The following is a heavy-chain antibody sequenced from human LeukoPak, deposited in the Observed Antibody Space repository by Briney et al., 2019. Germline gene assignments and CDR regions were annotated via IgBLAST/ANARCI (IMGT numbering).Heavy chain of an antibody. CDR3: AGALRFLEWLSPSDAFDI. CDR1: GGPFSSYT. J-gene: IGHJ3*02. CDR2: IIPICGIA. V-gene: IGHV1-69*02. D-gene: IGHD3-3*01. Sequence: ASVKVSCKASGGPFSSYTISWVRQASGQGLEWMGRIIPICGIANYAQKFQGRVTITADKSTSTAYMELSSLRSEDRAVYYCAGALRFLEWLSPSDAFDIWGQGTMVTVSS.